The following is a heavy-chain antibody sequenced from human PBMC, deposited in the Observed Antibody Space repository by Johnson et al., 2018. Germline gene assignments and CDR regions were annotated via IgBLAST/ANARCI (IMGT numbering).Heavy chain of an antibody. CDR1: GFTFSRYS. CDR3: VRDQYFAFDF. J-gene: IGHJ3*01. CDR2: IIGSTT. V-gene: IGHV3-48*02. D-gene: IGHD3-10*01. Sequence: VQLVESGGGLVQPGGSLRLSCAASGFTFSRYSMNWVRQAPGKGLEWLSYIIGSTTKYADSVKGRGTISRDNGQNSLFLQMNSLVEEDTAVYYCVRDQYFAFDFWGRGTMVTVSS.